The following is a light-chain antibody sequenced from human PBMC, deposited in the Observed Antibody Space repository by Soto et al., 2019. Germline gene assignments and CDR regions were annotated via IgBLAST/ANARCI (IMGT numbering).Light chain of an antibody. CDR1: SSDVGGFEY. Sequence: QSVLGQPASVSVSPGQSITSSCTGTSSDVGGFEYVSWYQHQPGKAPKLIIYDVTKRPSGVSNRFSGSKSGNTASLTISGIQAEDEGDYYCGSITRSSTSVFGTGTKVTV. V-gene: IGLV2-14*01. J-gene: IGLJ1*01. CDR2: DVT. CDR3: GSITRSSTSV.